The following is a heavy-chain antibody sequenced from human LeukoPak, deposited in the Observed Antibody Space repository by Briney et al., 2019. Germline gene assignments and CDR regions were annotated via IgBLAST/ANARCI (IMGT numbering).Heavy chain of an antibody. CDR2: IYYSGST. J-gene: IGHJ3*02. Sequence: PSETLSLTCTVSGGSISSGDYYWSWIRQPPGKGLEWIGYIYYSGSTYYNPSLKSRVTISVDTSKNQFSLKLSSVTAADTAVYYCASRVGPDAFDIWGQGTMVTVSS. D-gene: IGHD1-26*01. V-gene: IGHV4-30-4*08. CDR1: GGSISSGDYY. CDR3: ASRVGPDAFDI.